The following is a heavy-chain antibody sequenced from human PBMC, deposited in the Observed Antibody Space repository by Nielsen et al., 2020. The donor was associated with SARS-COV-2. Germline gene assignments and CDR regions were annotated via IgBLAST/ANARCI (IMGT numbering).Heavy chain of an antibody. J-gene: IGHJ6*02. Sequence: ASVKVSCKASGYTFTSYYMHWVRQAPGQGLEWMGIINPSGGSTSYAQKFQGRVTMTRDTSTSTVYMELSSLRSGDTAVYYCARALGYSYGVPYYYYGMDVWGQGTTVTVSS. CDR3: ARALGYSYGVPYYYYGMDV. V-gene: IGHV1-46*01. CDR2: INPSGGST. CDR1: GYTFTSYY. D-gene: IGHD5-18*01.